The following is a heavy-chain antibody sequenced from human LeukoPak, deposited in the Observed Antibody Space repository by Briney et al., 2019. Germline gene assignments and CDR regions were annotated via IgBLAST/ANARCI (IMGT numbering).Heavy chain of an antibody. J-gene: IGHJ6*02. Sequence: TGGSLRRSCVTSGFTFSSYWMTWVRKAPGKGLEWVANINQDGHEKNYVHSVKGRFTISRDNPKNSLYLQMNSLRAEDTAVYFCVRDMDVWAQGTTVTVSS. CDR3: VRDMDV. V-gene: IGHV3-7*05. CDR1: GFTFSSYW. CDR2: INQDGHEK.